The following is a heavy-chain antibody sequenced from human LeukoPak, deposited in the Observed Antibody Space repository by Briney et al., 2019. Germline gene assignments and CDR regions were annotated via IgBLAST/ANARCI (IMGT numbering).Heavy chain of an antibody. Sequence: ASVKVSCKASGYTFTGYYMHWVRQAPGQGLEWMGWINPNSGGTNYAQKFQGRVTMTRDTPISTAYMELSRLRSDDTAVYYCAREDTYYYDSSGYDAFDIWGQGTMVTVSS. CDR1: GYTFTGYY. CDR3: AREDTYYYDSSGYDAFDI. V-gene: IGHV1-2*02. J-gene: IGHJ3*02. D-gene: IGHD3-22*01. CDR2: INPNSGGT.